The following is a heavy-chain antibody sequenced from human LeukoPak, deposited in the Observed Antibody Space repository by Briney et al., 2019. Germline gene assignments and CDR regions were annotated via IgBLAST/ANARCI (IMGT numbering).Heavy chain of an antibody. CDR1: GSSFTSYW. Sequence: GASLKISCKGSGSSFTSYWIGWGRQMPGKGLGWMGIIYPGDFDIRYSPSSQGRVTISADKSISTAYLQWSSLKASDTAMYYCARHGTGDNWYFDLWGRGTLVAVSS. D-gene: IGHD7-27*01. V-gene: IGHV5-51*01. J-gene: IGHJ2*01. CDR3: ARHGTGDNWYFDL. CDR2: IYPGDFDI.